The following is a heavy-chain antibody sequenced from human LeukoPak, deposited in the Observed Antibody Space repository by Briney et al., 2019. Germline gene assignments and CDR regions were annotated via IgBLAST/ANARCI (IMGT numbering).Heavy chain of an antibody. J-gene: IGHJ5*02. CDR1: GFSFSNYA. CDR3: AKSLEVIASWFDP. Sequence: SGXXLXLSCAASGFSFSNYAMSWVRQAPGKGLEWVSGSSGNSGGSTYYADSVKGRFTISRDKSKNTLYLQMTSLRVEDTAVYYCAKSLEVIASWFDPWGQGTLVTVSS. D-gene: IGHD2-15*01. V-gene: IGHV3-23*01. CDR2: SSGNSGGST.